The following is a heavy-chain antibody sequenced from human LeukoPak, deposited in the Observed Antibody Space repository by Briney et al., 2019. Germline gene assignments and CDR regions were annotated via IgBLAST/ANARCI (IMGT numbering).Heavy chain of an antibody. CDR1: GGSNSTRNQY. V-gene: IGHV4-39*01. J-gene: IGHJ4*02. D-gene: IGHD2-8*02. Sequence: SETLFLTCTVPGGSNSTRNQYWGWLRQPPGKGLEWIGSIGYTGTTNCNPSLKSRVTLSVDTSKNQVSLKLSSVTAADTAVYFCARRMGSGATYPRTFDYWGQGTLVTVSS. CDR2: IGYTGTT. CDR3: ARRMGSGATYPRTFDY.